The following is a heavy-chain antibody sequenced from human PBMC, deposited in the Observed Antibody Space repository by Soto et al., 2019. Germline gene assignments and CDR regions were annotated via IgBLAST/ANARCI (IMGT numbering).Heavy chain of an antibody. D-gene: IGHD3-3*01. CDR1: GYTFTSYG. CDR2: ISAYNGNT. V-gene: IGHV1-18*01. CDR3: AKTKSGYGYNWFDP. Sequence: ASVKVSWKAAGYTFTSYGISWGRQAPGQGLEWMGWISAYNGNTNYAQKLQGRVTMTTDTSTSTAYMELRSLRSDDTAVYYCAKTKSGYGYNWFDPWGQGTLVTVSS. J-gene: IGHJ5*02.